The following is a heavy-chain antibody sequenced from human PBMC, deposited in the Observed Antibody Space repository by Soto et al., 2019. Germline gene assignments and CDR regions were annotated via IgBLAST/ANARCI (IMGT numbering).Heavy chain of an antibody. J-gene: IGHJ6*02. CDR3: ARGTIFGVVTAHYGMDV. D-gene: IGHD3-3*01. V-gene: IGHV1-69*13. Sequence: SVKVSCKASGGTFSSYAISWVRQAPGQGLEWMGGIIPIFGTANYAQKLQGRVTITADESTSTAYMELSSLRSEDTAVYYCARGTIFGVVTAHYGMDVWGQGTTVTVSS. CDR2: IIPIFGTA. CDR1: GGTFSSYA.